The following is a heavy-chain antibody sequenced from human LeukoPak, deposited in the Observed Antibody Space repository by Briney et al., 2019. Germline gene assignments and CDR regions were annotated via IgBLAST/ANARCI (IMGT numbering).Heavy chain of an antibody. CDR3: VRAGWLPTRGDFDY. J-gene: IGHJ4*02. D-gene: IGHD5-24*01. Sequence: GGSLRLSCAASGFSFGTRAVSWVRQAPGKGLVWVSRINNDGSNTNYADSVKGRFTISRDNAKNTLHLQMNSLTAEDTAVYYCVRAGWLPTRGDFDYWGQGTLVTVSS. CDR2: INNDGSNT. CDR1: GFSFGTRA. V-gene: IGHV3-74*01.